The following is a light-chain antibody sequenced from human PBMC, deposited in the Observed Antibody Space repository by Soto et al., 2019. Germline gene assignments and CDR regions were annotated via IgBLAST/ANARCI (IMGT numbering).Light chain of an antibody. J-gene: IGLJ1*01. CDR1: SSAVGGYNS. Sequence: QSVLTQPASVSGSPGQSITISCTGTSSAVGGYNSVSWYQQHPGKAPKLMIYEVSNRPSGVSNRFSGSKSGNTASLTISGLQAEDEADYYCSSYTSSSTYVFGTGTKVTVL. CDR3: SSYTSSSTYV. CDR2: EVS. V-gene: IGLV2-14*01.